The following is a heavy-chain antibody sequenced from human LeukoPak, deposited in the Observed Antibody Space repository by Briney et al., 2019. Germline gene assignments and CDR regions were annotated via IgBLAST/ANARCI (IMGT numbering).Heavy chain of an antibody. D-gene: IGHD6-13*01. V-gene: IGHV3-23*01. CDR2: ISGSGGST. Sequence: GGSLRLSCAASGFTFSSYAMSWVRQAPGKGLEWVSAISGSGGSTYYADSVKGRFTISRDNSKNTLYLQMNSLRAEDTAVYYCAKASSAYSSSWYGPFDYWGQGTLVTVSS. J-gene: IGHJ4*02. CDR3: AKASSAYSSSWYGPFDY. CDR1: GFTFSSYA.